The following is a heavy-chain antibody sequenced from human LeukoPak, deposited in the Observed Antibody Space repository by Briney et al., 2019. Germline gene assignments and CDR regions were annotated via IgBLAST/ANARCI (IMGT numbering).Heavy chain of an antibody. V-gene: IGHV3-48*03. CDR2: ISSSGSTI. CDR1: GFTFSSYE. Sequence: GGSLRLSCAASGFTFSSYEMNWVRQAPGKGLEWVSYISSSGSTIYYADSVKGRFTISRDNAKNSLYLQMKNLRVEDTAVYYCAREKPELDYWGQGTLVTVSS. J-gene: IGHJ4*02. CDR3: AREKPELDY.